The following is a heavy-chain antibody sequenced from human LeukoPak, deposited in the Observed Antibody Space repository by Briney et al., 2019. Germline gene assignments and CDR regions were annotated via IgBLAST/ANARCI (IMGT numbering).Heavy chain of an antibody. J-gene: IGHJ4*02. Sequence: SETLSLTCTVSGGSISNYYWGWIRQPPGKGLEWIGSIYYSGSTYYNPSLKSQVTISVDTSKNQFSLKLSSVTAADTAVYYCARDLLWFGELSFPDYWGQGTLVTVSS. D-gene: IGHD3-10*01. CDR1: GGSISNYY. V-gene: IGHV4-39*07. CDR3: ARDLLWFGELSFPDY. CDR2: IYYSGST.